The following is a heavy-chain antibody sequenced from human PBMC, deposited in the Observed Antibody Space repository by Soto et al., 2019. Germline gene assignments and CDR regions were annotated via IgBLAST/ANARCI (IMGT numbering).Heavy chain of an antibody. CDR3: ASLGEGDAFDI. CDR1: GGTFSSYT. Sequence: QVQLVQSGAEVQKPGSSVKVSCKASGGTFSSYTISWVRQAPGQGLEWMGRIIPILGIANYAQKFQGRVTITADKSTSTAYMELSSLRSEDTAVYYCASLGEGDAFDIWGQGTMVTVSS. J-gene: IGHJ3*02. D-gene: IGHD3-16*01. CDR2: IIPILGIA. V-gene: IGHV1-69*02.